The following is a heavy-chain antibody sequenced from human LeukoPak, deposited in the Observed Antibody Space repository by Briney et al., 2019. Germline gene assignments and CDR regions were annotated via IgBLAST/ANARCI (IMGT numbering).Heavy chain of an antibody. V-gene: IGHV4-4*02. J-gene: IGHJ6*03. D-gene: IGHD1-26*01. CDR1: GGSINSSNW. Sequence: SGTLSLTCAVSGGSINSSNWWSWVRQPPGKGLEWIGEIYHSGSTNYNPSLKSRVTISVDKSKNQFSLKLSSVTAADTAVYYRARSYSGSYYYYYYMDVWGKGTTVTISS. CDR2: IYHSGST. CDR3: ARSYSGSYYYYYYMDV.